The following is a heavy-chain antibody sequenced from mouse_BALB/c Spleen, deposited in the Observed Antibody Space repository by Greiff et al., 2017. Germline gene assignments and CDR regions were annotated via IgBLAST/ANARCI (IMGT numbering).Heavy chain of an antibody. CDR3: YGYDAFAY. J-gene: IGHJ3*01. V-gene: IGHV14-4*02. CDR2: IDPENGDT. CDR1: GFNIKDYY. Sequence: EVQLQQSGAELVRSGASVKLSCTASGFNIKDYYMHWVKQRPEQGLEWIGWIDPENGDTEYAPKFQGKATKTADTSSNTAYLQLSSRTSEDTAVYYCYGYDAFAYWGQGTLVTVSA. D-gene: IGHD2-14*01.